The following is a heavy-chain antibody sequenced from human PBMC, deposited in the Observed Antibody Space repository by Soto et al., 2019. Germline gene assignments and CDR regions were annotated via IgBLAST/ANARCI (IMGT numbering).Heavy chain of an antibody. D-gene: IGHD3-3*02. Sequence: SETLSLTCTVSGGSISSYYWSWIRQPPGKGLEWIGYIYYSGSTNYNPSLKSRVTISVATSKNQLSHKLSSVTIALTAVYYCARAGPHILADRRPLFFDYWGQGTLVTVSS. CDR2: IYYSGST. CDR3: ARAGPHILADRRPLFFDY. V-gene: IGHV4-59*01. CDR1: GGSISSYY. J-gene: IGHJ4*02.